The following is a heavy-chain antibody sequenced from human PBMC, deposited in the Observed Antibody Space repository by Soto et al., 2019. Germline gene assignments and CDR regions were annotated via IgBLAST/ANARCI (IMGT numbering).Heavy chain of an antibody. Sequence: PSETLSLTCTVSGGSISSSSYYWGWILQPPGTGLELIGSIYYSGSTYYNPSLKSRLTISVDTSKNQFSLKLSSVTAADTTVYYCARRRSYCGGDCYSGGYYGMDVWGQGTTVTVSS. D-gene: IGHD2-21*02. CDR3: ARRRSYCGGDCYSGGYYGMDV. V-gene: IGHV4-39*01. J-gene: IGHJ6*02. CDR1: GGSISSSSYY. CDR2: IYYSGST.